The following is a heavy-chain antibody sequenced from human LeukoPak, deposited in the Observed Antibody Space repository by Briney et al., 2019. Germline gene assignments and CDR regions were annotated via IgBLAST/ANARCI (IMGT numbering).Heavy chain of an antibody. V-gene: IGHV1-46*04. Sequence: ASVKVSCKASGNTFTSYYMHWVRQAPGQGLEWMGIINPSGGSTNYAQKLQGRVTMTRDMSTSTVYMELSSLRSDDTAVYYCARGTYYYGSGSPRAEYFQHWGQGTLVTVSS. D-gene: IGHD3-10*01. CDR1: GNTFTSYY. CDR3: ARGTYYYGSGSPRAEYFQH. CDR2: INPSGGST. J-gene: IGHJ1*01.